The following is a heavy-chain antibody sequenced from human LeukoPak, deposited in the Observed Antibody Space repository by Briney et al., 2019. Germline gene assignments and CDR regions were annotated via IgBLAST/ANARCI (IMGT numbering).Heavy chain of an antibody. D-gene: IGHD3-10*01. CDR3: ARDRAVRGIPKGWFDP. CDR2: IAYTGST. J-gene: IGHJ5*02. Sequence: SETLSLTCTVSGGSVSGGSISSYYWSWIRQPPGKGLEWIGFIAYTGSTYYNPSLKSRVTISVDTSKNQFSLKLSSVTAADTAVYYCARDRAVRGIPKGWFDPWGQGTLVTVSS. CDR1: GGSVSGGSISSYY. V-gene: IGHV4-59*12.